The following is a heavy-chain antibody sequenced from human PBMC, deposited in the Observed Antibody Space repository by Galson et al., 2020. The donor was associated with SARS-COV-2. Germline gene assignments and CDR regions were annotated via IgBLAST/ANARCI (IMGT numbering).Heavy chain of an antibody. V-gene: IGHV4-39*01. CDR1: GGSISSSSYY. CDR2: IYYSGST. CDR3: ASLPRYSFGKY. J-gene: IGHJ4*02. D-gene: IGHD5-18*01. Sequence: SETLSLTCTVSGGSISSSSYYWGWIRQPPGKGLEWIGSIYYSGSTYYNPSLKSRVTISVDTSKNQFSLKLSSVTAADTAVYYCASLPRYSFGKYWGQGTLVTVSS.